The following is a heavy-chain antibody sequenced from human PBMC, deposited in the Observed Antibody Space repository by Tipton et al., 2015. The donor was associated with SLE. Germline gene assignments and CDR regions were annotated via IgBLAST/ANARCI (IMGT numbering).Heavy chain of an antibody. V-gene: IGHV4-61*09. CDR2: IYTSGST. D-gene: IGHD6-13*01. Sequence: TLSLTCAVSGYSISSGYYWSWIRQPAGKGLEWIGHIYTSGSTNYNPSLKSRVTISVDTSKNQFSLKLSSVTAADTAVYYCARTGIAAAVDYWGQGTLVTVSS. CDR3: ARTGIAAAVDY. J-gene: IGHJ4*02. CDR1: GYSISSGYY.